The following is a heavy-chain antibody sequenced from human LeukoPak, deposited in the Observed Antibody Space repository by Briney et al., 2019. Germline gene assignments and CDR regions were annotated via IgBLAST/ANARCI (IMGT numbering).Heavy chain of an antibody. CDR1: GFTFSSYA. D-gene: IGHD5-12*01. Sequence: GGALRLSCAASGFTFSSYAMSWVRQAPGKGLEWVSAISGSGGSTYYADSVKGRFTISRDNSKNTLYLQMNSVRAEDTAVYYCERSGYIPSFDYWGQGTLVTVSS. CDR2: ISGSGGST. J-gene: IGHJ4*02. CDR3: ERSGYIPSFDY. V-gene: IGHV3-23*01.